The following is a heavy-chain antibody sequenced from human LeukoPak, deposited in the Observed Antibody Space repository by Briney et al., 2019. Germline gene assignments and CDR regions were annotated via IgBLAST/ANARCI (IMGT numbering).Heavy chain of an antibody. CDR3: ARDRYYGWGSYLWDWDYYNYRDV. CDR2: INPNSGGT. D-gene: IGHD3-10*01. CDR1: GYTFTGYY. V-gene: IGHV1-2*02. J-gene: IGHJ6*03. Sequence: GASVKVSCKASGYTFTGYYMHWVRQAPGQGLEWMGWINPNSGGTNYAQKFQGRVTMTRDTSISTAYMELSRLRSDDTAVYYCARDRYYGWGSYLWDWDYYNYRDVWGKGTTVTIS.